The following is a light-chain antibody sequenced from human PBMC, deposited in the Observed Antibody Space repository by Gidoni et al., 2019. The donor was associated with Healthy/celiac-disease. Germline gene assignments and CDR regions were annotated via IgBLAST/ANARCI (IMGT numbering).Light chain of an antibody. CDR1: QSVSSNY. Sequence: ETVLTQSPGTLSLSPGERATLSCRASQSVSSNYLAWYQQKPGQAPRLLIYGASSRATGIPDRFSGSGSETDFTLTISRLEPEDFAVYYCQQYGSSPYTFGQGTKLEIK. CDR2: GAS. CDR3: QQYGSSPYT. J-gene: IGKJ2*01. V-gene: IGKV3-20*01.